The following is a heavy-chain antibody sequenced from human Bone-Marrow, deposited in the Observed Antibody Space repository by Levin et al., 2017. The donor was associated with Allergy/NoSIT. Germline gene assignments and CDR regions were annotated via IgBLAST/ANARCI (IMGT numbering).Heavy chain of an antibody. V-gene: IGHV4-39*01. CDR1: GGSISSSSYY. CDR3: ASRGALGELLEDY. Sequence: GSLRLSCAVSGGSISSSSYYWGWIRQPPGKGLEWIGSIYYSGSTYYNPSLKSRVTISVDTSKNQFSLKLSSVTAADTAVYYCASRGALGELLEDYWGQGTLVTVSS. J-gene: IGHJ4*02. D-gene: IGHD3-10*01. CDR2: IYYSGST.